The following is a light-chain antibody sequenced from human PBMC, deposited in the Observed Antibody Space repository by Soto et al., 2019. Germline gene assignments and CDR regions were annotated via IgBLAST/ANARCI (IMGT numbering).Light chain of an antibody. CDR2: EVS. J-gene: IGLJ1*01. Sequence: QSVLTQPASVSGSPGQSITISCTGTSSDVGGYNYVSWYQHHPGKAPKLIIYEVSNRPSGASNRFSGSKSGNTASLTISGLQADDEADYYCSSYTSSSTVVFGIGTKVT. CDR1: SSDVGGYNY. CDR3: SSYTSSSTVV. V-gene: IGLV2-14*01.